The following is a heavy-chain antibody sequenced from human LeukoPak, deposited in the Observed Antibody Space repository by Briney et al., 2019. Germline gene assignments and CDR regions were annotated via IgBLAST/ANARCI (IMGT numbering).Heavy chain of an antibody. Sequence: KSSETLSLTCAVYGGSFSGYYWSWIRQPPGKGLEWIGEINHSGSTNYNPSLKSRVTISVDTSKNQFSLKLSSVTAADTAVYYCARGGQPFDYWGQGTLVTVSS. CDR2: INHSGST. J-gene: IGHJ4*02. CDR3: ARGGQPFDY. CDR1: GGSFSGYY. V-gene: IGHV4-34*01.